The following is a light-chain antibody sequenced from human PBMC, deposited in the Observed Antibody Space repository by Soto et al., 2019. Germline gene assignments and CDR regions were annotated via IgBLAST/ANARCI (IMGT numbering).Light chain of an antibody. J-gene: IGKJ2*03. CDR1: QAISSY. CDR3: LQHDRYPYS. Sequence: DIQMTQSPSAMSVSIGDRVTITCRASQAISSYLAWFQQKPGKVPTRLIYDASTLQSGVPSRFSGSWSGTDFTLTITNVQPEDFATYFCLQHDRYPYSFGQGTKL. CDR2: DAS. V-gene: IGKV1-17*03.